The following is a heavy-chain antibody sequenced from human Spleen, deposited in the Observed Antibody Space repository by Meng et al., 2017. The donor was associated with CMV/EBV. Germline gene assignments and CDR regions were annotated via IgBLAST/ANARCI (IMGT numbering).Heavy chain of an antibody. CDR1: FTFSHYA. J-gene: IGHJ5*02. V-gene: IGHV3-30*04. D-gene: IGHD3-10*01. CDR3: ARDLRPGHLLYENWFDP. Sequence: FTFSHYAMHWVRQAPGKGLEWVAFISYDGSHKRYADSVKDRFTISRDSSRNNLYLQMNSLRPDDTALYFCARDLRPGHLLYENWFDPWGQGTLVTVSS. CDR2: ISYDGSHK.